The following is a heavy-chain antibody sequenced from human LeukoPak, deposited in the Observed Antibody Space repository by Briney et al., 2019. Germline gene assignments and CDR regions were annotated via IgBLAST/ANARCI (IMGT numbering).Heavy chain of an antibody. V-gene: IGHV4-59*08. CDR1: GDSLTSHF. CDR3: ARRMATVTDAFDI. D-gene: IGHD5-24*01. J-gene: IGHJ3*02. Sequence: KPSETLSLTCNVSGDSLTSHFWSWLRQTPGKGLEWLGYVFHSGTTNYSPSLKSRVTISLDTSKKQFYLKLASVTAADTAVYYCARRMATVTDAFDIWGRGTMVSVSS. CDR2: VFHSGTT.